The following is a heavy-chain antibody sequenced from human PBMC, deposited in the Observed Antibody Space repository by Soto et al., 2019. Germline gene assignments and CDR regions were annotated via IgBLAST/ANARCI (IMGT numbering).Heavy chain of an antibody. CDR2: ISYDGSNK. Sequence: QVQLVESGGGVVQPGRSLRLSCAASGFTFSSYGMHWVRQAPGKGLEWVAVISYDGSNKYFADSVKGRFTISRDNSKNTLYLQMNSLRAEDTAVYYCAKILQLGDYAYYYYGMDVW. D-gene: IGHD4-17*01. CDR3: AKILQLGDYAYYYYGMDV. V-gene: IGHV3-30*18. CDR1: GFTFSSYG. J-gene: IGHJ6*01.